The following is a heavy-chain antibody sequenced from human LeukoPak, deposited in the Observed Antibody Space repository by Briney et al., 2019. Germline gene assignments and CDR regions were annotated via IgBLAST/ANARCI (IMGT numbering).Heavy chain of an antibody. CDR3: AREVREWIRLRWFDP. J-gene: IGHJ5*02. D-gene: IGHD5-18*01. CDR1: GYTFTSYY. Sequence: GASVKVSCKASGYTFTSYYMHWVRQAPGQGLEWMGIINPSGGSTSYAQKFQGRVTMTRDTSTSTVYMELSSLRSEDTAAYYCAREVREWIRLRWFDPWGQGTLVTVSS. V-gene: IGHV1-46*03. CDR2: INPSGGST.